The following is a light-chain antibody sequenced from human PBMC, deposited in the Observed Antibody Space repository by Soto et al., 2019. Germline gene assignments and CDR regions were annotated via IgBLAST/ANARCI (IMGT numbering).Light chain of an antibody. CDR1: SSDVGDYNY. V-gene: IGLV2-14*01. Sequence: QSALTQPASVSGSPGQSITISCTGTSSDVGDYNYVSWFQQHPGKAPKLMIYEVTNRPSGVSNRFSGSKSGNTASLTISGLQAEDEADYFCSSYTSSSTLVVFGGGTKLTDL. J-gene: IGLJ2*01. CDR2: EVT. CDR3: SSYTSSSTLVV.